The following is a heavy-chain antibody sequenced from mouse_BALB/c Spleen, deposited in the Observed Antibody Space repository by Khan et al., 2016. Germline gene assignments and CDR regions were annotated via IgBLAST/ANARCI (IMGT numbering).Heavy chain of an antibody. CDR1: GFDFSRYW. CDR2: INPDSSTI. CDR3: ARLHCYGYMND. D-gene: IGHD1-2*01. Sequence: EVKLLESGGGLVQPGGSLKLSCAASGFDFSRYWMSWVRQAPGKGLEWIGEINPDSSTINYTPSLKDKFTISRDTATNTLYLQMSKVKSEDTAIYFLARLHCYGYMNDWGQGTTLAVAS. V-gene: IGHV4-1*02. J-gene: IGHJ2*01.